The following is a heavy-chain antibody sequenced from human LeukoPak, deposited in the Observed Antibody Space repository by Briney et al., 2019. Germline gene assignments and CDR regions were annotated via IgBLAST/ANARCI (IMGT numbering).Heavy chain of an antibody. V-gene: IGHV1-69*06. CDR1: GGTFSSYA. Sequence: GASVKVSCKASGGTFSSYAISWVRQAPGQGLEWMGGIIPIFGTANYAQKFQGRVTITADKSTSTAYMELSRLRSEDTAVYYCARALVWNDGAWGYNWFDPWGQGTLVTVSS. CDR3: ARALVWNDGAWGYNWFDP. CDR2: IIPIFGTA. J-gene: IGHJ5*02. D-gene: IGHD1-1*01.